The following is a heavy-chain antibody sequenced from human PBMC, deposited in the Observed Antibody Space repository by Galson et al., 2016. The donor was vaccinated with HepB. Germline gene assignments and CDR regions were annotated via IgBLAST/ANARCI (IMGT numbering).Heavy chain of an antibody. CDR3: ATRGYDSSGYYYNYFDY. V-gene: IGHV1-69*13. CDR2: IIPIFGTA. CDR1: GGTFSTHA. J-gene: IGHJ4*02. Sequence: SVKVSCKASGGTFSTHAINWVRQAPGQGLEWMGGIIPIFGTAKYAQKFQGRVTITADESTNTAYMELSSLRSEDTAIYYCATRGYDSSGYYYNYFDYWGQGTLVTVSS. D-gene: IGHD3-22*01.